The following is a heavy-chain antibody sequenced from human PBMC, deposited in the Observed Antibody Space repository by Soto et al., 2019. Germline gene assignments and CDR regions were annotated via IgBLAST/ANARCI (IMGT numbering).Heavy chain of an antibody. CDR1: GFTLSSYG. CDR3: ARDQHSSDYYYGMDV. Sequence: SLRLSCAASGFTLSSYGMHRVRQGPVKGLEWVAVIWYDGSNKYYADSVKGRFTISRDNSKNTLYLQMNSLRAEDTAVYYCARDQHSSDYYYGMDVWGQGTTVTVSS. V-gene: IGHV3-33*01. J-gene: IGHJ6*02. CDR2: IWYDGSNK. D-gene: IGHD3-10*01.